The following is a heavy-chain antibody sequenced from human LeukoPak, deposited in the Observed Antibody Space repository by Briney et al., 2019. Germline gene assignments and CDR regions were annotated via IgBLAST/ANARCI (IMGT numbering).Heavy chain of an antibody. CDR1: GYTFTIYG. CDR2: INTYNANT. Sequence: ASVTVSFTSSGYTFTIYGSIWVRQAPGQRPEWMGWINTYNANTNYAQKIQGRITLTGDTSTSTGYMELRSLRFDDTAVYYCATDRLSPYDNGDGVGRWDFGLWGRGTLVTVSS. J-gene: IGHJ2*01. CDR3: ATDRLSPYDNGDGVGRWDFGL. V-gene: IGHV1-18*01. D-gene: IGHD4-17*01.